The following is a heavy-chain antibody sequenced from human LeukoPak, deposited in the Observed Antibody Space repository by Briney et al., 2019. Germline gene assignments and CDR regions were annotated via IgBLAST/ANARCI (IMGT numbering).Heavy chain of an antibody. CDR1: GYTFTGYY. D-gene: IGHD2-2*01. CDR2: INPNSGGT. CDR3: ARAIVVVPAASGYNWFDP. V-gene: IGHV1-2*02. Sequence: ASVKVSCKASGYTFTGYYMHWVRQAPGQGPEWMGWINPNSGGTNYAQKFQGRVTMTRDTSISTAYMELSRLRSDDTAVYYCARAIVVVPAASGYNWFDPWGQGTLVTVSS. J-gene: IGHJ5*02.